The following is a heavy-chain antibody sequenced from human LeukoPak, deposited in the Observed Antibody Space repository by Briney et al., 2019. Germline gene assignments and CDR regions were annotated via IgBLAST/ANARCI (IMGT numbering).Heavy chain of an antibody. D-gene: IGHD2-2*01. J-gene: IGHJ4*02. CDR3: ATLYSKGCSSTSCRSIDY. CDR2: FDPEDGET. Sequence: ASVKVSCKVSGYTLTELTMHWVRQAPGKGLEWMGGFDPEDGETIYAQKFQGRVTMTGDTSTDTAYMELSSLRSEDTAVYYCATLYSKGCSSTSCRSIDYWGQGTLVTVSS. CDR1: GYTLTELT. V-gene: IGHV1-24*01.